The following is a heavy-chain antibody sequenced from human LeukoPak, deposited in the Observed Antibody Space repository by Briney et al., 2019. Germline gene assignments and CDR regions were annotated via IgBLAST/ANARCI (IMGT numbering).Heavy chain of an antibody. CDR1: GGTFSSYA. Sequence: GSSVKVSCKASGGTFSSYAISWVRQAPGQGLEWMGRIIPILGIANYAQKFQGRVTITADKSTNTAYMELSSLRSEDTAVYYCARVEVTMVRGVIIPLVDYWGQGTLVTVSS. CDR2: IIPILGIA. CDR3: ARVEVTMVRGVIIPLVDY. J-gene: IGHJ4*02. V-gene: IGHV1-69*04. D-gene: IGHD3-10*01.